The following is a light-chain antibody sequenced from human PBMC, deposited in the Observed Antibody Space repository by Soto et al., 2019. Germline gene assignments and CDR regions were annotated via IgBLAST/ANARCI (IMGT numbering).Light chain of an antibody. J-gene: IGLJ3*02. Sequence: QALVTQEPSLTVSPGGTVTLTCASDTGAVTSGHYANWFQQKPGQPPKSLIHSTSTKHSWTPARFSGSLLGDKAALTLSGAQPEDEAEYYCLLYYSGVQVFGGGTKLTVL. CDR2: STS. V-gene: IGLV7-43*01. CDR1: TGAVTSGHY. CDR3: LLYYSGVQV.